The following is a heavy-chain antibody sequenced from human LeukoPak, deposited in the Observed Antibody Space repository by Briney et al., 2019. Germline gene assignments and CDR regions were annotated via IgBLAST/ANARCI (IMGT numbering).Heavy chain of an antibody. CDR2: IYYSGST. CDR1: GGSNSSYY. CDR3: ARRRAVPGFYYFDY. D-gene: IGHD6-19*01. Sequence: ETLSLTCTVSGGSNSSYYWTWLRQPPGKGLEWIGYIYYSGSTNYNPSLKSRVTISVDTSKNQFSLKLSSLTAADTAVYYCARRRAVPGFYYFDYWGQGTLVTVSS. V-gene: IGHV4-59*08. J-gene: IGHJ4*02.